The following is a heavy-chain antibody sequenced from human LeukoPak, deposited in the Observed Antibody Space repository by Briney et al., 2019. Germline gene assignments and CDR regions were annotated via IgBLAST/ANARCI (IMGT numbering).Heavy chain of an antibody. CDR3: ARSQRWLPTWGF. V-gene: IGHV4-59*08. D-gene: IGHD5-24*01. CDR1: SGSISNYY. Sequence: SETLSLTCTVSSGSISNYYWSWIRQPPGKGLEWIGYLYYSGSTNYNPSLKSRVTISVDTSKNQFSLKLSSVTAADTAVYYCARSQRWLPTWGFWGQGTLVTVSS. J-gene: IGHJ4*02. CDR2: LYYSGST.